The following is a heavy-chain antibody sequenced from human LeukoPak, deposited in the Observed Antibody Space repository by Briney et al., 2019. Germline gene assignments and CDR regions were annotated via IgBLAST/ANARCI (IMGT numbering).Heavy chain of an antibody. J-gene: IGHJ5*02. CDR2: IYSDGITK. Sequence: GGSLRLSCAASGFTFSSYGMHWVRQAPGKGLEWVACIYSDGITKDYADSVKGRFIISRDNSKNTLYLQMNSLRADDTAVYYCAKDWSGYYKWSDPWGQGTLVTVPS. D-gene: IGHD3-3*01. CDR1: GFTFSSYG. V-gene: IGHV3-30*02. CDR3: AKDWSGYYKWSDP.